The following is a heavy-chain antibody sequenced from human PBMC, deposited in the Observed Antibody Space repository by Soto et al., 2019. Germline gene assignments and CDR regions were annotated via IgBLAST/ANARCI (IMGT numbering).Heavy chain of an antibody. CDR2: IYYSGST. V-gene: IGHV4-59*08. J-gene: IGHJ5*02. Sequence: SETLSLTCTVSGGSISSYYWSWIRQPPGKGLEWIGYIYYSGSTNYNPSLKSRVTISVDTSKNQFSLKLSSVTAADTAVYYCAGLYYDFWSGYPRRWFDPWGQGTLVTSP. CDR3: AGLYYDFWSGYPRRWFDP. CDR1: GGSISSYY. D-gene: IGHD3-3*01.